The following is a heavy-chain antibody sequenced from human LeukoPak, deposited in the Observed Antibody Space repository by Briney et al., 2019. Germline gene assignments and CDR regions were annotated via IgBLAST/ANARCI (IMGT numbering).Heavy chain of an antibody. V-gene: IGHV1-8*01. D-gene: IGHD2-2*01. J-gene: IGHJ4*02. Sequence: ASVKVSCKASGYTFTSHDINWVRQATGQGLEWMGWMNPNSGNTGYAQKFQGRVTMTRNTSISTAYMELSSLRSEDTAVYYCARAPHCSSTSCRYWFDYWGQGTLVTVSS. CDR2: MNPNSGNT. CDR1: GYTFTSHD. CDR3: ARAPHCSSTSCRYWFDY.